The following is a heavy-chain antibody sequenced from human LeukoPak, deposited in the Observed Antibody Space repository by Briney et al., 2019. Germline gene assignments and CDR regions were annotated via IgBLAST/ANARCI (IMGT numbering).Heavy chain of an antibody. Sequence: GGSLRLSCAASGFTFSSYSMNWVRQAPGKGLEWVSSISSSSSYIYYADSVKGRFTISRDNAKNSLYLQMNSLRAEDTAVYYCARDVRRFLEWLSISDYYYYYYMDVWGKGTTVTVSS. V-gene: IGHV3-21*01. J-gene: IGHJ6*03. CDR2: ISSSSSYI. D-gene: IGHD3-3*01. CDR1: GFTFSSYS. CDR3: ARDVRRFLEWLSISDYYYYYYMDV.